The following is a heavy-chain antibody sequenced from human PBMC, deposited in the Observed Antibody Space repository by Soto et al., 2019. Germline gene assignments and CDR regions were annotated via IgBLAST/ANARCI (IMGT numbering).Heavy chain of an antibody. CDR1: GYTFTSYG. J-gene: IGHJ5*02. V-gene: IGHV1-18*04. Sequence: QVQLVQSGAEVKKPGASVKVSCKASGYTFTSYGISWVRQAPGQGLEWMGWISAYNGNTNYAQKLQGRVTMTTDTSANTAYMRLRSLRSDDTDVYYCASDVVVTAFRAAWFDPWGQGTLVTVSS. CDR3: ASDVVVTAFRAAWFDP. CDR2: ISAYNGNT. D-gene: IGHD2-21*02.